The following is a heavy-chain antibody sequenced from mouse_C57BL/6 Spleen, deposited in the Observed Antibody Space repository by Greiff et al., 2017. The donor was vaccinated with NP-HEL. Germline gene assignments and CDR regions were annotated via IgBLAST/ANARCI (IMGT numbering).Heavy chain of an antibody. Sequence: VQLQQSGAELAKPGASVKLSCKASGYTFTSYWMHWVKQRPGQGLEWIGYINPSSGYTKYNQKFKDKATLTEDKSSSTAYMQLSSLTYEDSAVYYCARDDYDGRVDYWGQGTSVTVSS. CDR2: INPSSGYT. J-gene: IGHJ4*01. CDR3: ARDDYDGRVDY. CDR1: GYTFTSYW. D-gene: IGHD2-4*01. V-gene: IGHV1-7*01.